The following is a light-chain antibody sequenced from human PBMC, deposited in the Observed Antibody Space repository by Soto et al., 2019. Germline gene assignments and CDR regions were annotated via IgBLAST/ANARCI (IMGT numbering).Light chain of an antibody. CDR3: LQDNDWPLST. CDR2: GSS. J-gene: IGKJ5*01. V-gene: IGKV3-15*01. CDR1: QSVSTN. Sequence: EMVLTQSPATLSVSPGERATLSCRASQSVSTNLAWYQQKLGQAPRVLIYGSSSRATGVPARFSGSGSGTEFTLTISSLQSEDSGIYYCLQDNDWPLSTFGQGKRLEIK.